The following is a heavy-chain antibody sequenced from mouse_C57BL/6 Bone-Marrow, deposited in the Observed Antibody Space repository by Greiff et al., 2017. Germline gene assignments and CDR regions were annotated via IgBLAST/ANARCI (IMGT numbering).Heavy chain of an antibody. D-gene: IGHD1-1*01. Sequence: VQLQQSGAELVRPGASVKLSCTASGFNIKDYYMHWVKQRPEQGLEWIGRIDPEDGDTEYAPKFQGKATMTADTSSNTAYLQLSSLTSEDTAVYYCTPRKFITTVVATEWGQGTTLTVSS. CDR3: TPRKFITTVVATE. CDR2: IDPEDGDT. CDR1: GFNIKDYY. J-gene: IGHJ2*01. V-gene: IGHV14-1*01.